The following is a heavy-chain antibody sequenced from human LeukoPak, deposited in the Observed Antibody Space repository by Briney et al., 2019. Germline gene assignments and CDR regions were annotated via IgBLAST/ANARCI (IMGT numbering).Heavy chain of an antibody. CDR1: GFTFSANW. CDR2: INGDGGMT. CDR3: VREVGAPGSFQH. D-gene: IGHD1-26*01. J-gene: IGHJ1*01. Sequence: GGSLRLSCAASGFTFSANWMHWVRQAPGKGLVWVSRINGDGGMTNHAESVKGRFSISRDNADNTLHLQTNSLRGEDTAIYYCVREVGAPGSFQHWGQGALVTVGS. V-gene: IGHV3-74*01.